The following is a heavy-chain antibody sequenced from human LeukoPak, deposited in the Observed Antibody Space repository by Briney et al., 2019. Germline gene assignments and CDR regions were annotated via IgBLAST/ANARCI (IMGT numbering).Heavy chain of an antibody. D-gene: IGHD4-17*01. V-gene: IGHV4-59*01. CDR1: GGSISSYY. J-gene: IGHJ5*02. CDR2: LYYTGST. Sequence: PSETLSLTCTVSGGSISSYYWSWIRQPPGKGLEWIGYLYYTGSTNYNPSLKSRVTISVDTSKNQFSLKLSSVTAADTAVYYCARDQRSGDYWFDPWGQGTLVTVSS. CDR3: ARDQRSGDYWFDP.